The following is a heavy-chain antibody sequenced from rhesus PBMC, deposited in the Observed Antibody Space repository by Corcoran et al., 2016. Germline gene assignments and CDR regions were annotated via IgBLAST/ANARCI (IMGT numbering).Heavy chain of an antibody. CDR2: IYGSGSST. J-gene: IGHJ4*01. CDR1: GGSISSSY. Sequence: QVQLQESGPGLVKHSEPLSLTCAVSGGSISSSYRSWIRQAPGKGLEWIGYIYGSGSSTNYNPSLKSRVTLSGDTSKNQLSLKLSSVTAADTAVYYCARARVGSTHDYWGQGVLVTVSS. D-gene: IGHD1-44*01. CDR3: ARARVGSTHDY. V-gene: IGHV4S11*01.